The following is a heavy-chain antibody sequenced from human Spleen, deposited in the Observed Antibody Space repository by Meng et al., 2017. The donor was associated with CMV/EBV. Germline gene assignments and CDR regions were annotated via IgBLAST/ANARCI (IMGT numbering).Heavy chain of an antibody. J-gene: IGHJ3*02. Sequence: GESLKISCAASGFTVSRNYMTWVRQAPGKGLEWVSGLSRNSGSIGYADSVKGRFTISRDNAKNSLYLQMNSLRAEDTAVYYCARAYPMNYYYDSSGPRDAFDIWGQGTMVTVSS. CDR2: LSRNSGSI. CDR1: GFTVSRNY. D-gene: IGHD3-22*01. V-gene: IGHV3-69-1*02. CDR3: ARAYPMNYYYDSSGPRDAFDI.